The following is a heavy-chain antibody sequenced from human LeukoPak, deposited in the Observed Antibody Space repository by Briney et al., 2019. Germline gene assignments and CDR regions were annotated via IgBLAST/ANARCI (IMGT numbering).Heavy chain of an antibody. J-gene: IGHJ4*02. CDR1: GNSISSGDNY. Sequence: SETLSLTCTVSGNSISSGDNYWSWIRQPAGKGLEWIGRIYTSGSTNYNPSLKSRVTISVDTSKNQFSLKLSSVTAADTAVYYCARRDSYSSGYYYFDYWGQGTLVTVSS. CDR2: IYTSGST. D-gene: IGHD3-22*01. V-gene: IGHV4-61*02. CDR3: ARRDSYSSGYYYFDY.